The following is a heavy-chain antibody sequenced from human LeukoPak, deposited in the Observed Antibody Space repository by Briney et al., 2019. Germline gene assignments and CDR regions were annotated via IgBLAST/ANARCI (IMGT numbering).Heavy chain of an antibody. J-gene: IGHJ4*02. D-gene: IGHD5-12*01. CDR1: GITFDDYA. CDR2: ISGDGGSA. CDR3: ASPGAWGPTIGDY. Sequence: GGSLRLSCAISGITFDDYAMQWVRQAPGKGLEWVSLISGDGGSAYYSDSVKGRFTISRDNNNKSLYLQMDSLRTEDTALYYCASPGAWGPTIGDYWGQGTLVIVSS. V-gene: IGHV3-43*02.